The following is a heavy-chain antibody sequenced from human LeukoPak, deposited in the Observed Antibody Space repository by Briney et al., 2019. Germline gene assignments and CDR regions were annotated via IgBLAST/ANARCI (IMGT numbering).Heavy chain of an antibody. J-gene: IGHJ4*02. Sequence: RGSLRLSCAASGFTFSSYAMSSVRQAPGTGLKSVSAMSGSGGSTYYAATVQGRFTISRDNSKNALYLQKNCVRAEHTAVYFCAKAFSGYSYPEPGDYWGQGTLVTVCS. CDR2: MSGSGGST. V-gene: IGHV3-23*01. CDR1: GFTFSSYA. D-gene: IGHD5-18*01. CDR3: AKAFSGYSYPEPGDY.